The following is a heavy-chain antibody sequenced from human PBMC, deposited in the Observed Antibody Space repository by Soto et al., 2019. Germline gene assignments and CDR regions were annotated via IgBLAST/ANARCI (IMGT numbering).Heavy chain of an antibody. CDR3: AREGRYSSSWNSIDY. V-gene: IGHV3-48*02. Sequence: EVQLVESGGGLVQPGGSLRLSCAASGFTFSSYSMNWVRQAPGKGLEWVSYISSSSSTIYYADSVKGRFTISGDNAKNSLYLQMNSLRDEDTAVYYCAREGRYSSSWNSIDYWGQGTLVTVSS. CDR1: GFTFSSYS. CDR2: ISSSSSTI. D-gene: IGHD6-13*01. J-gene: IGHJ4*02.